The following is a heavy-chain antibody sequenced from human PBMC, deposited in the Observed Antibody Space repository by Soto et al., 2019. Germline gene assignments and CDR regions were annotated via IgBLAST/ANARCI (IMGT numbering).Heavy chain of an antibody. CDR3: ARLTSGYSSSWYYGMDV. J-gene: IGHJ6*02. CDR2: ISYDEDSK. CDR1: GYTFNSYG. D-gene: IGHD6-13*01. V-gene: IGHV3-30*03. Sequence: SCKASGYTFNSYGMHWVRQAPGKGLEWVAFISYDEDSKYYADSVKGRFTISRDNSKNTLYVQMNSLRAEDTAVYYCARLTSGYSSSWYYGMDVWGQGTTVTVSS.